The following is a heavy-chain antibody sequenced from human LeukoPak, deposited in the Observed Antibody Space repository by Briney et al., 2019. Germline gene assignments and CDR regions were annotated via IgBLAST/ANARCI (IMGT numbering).Heavy chain of an antibody. J-gene: IGHJ4*02. CDR1: GFTFSSYG. CDR3: ARRYSNTWYYFDY. CDR2: ISYDGSNK. Sequence: GGSLRLSCAASGFTFSSYGMHWVRQAPGKGLEWVAVISYDGSNKYYADSVKGRFTLSRDNSKNTLYLQMNSLRPEDTAVYYCARRYSNTWYYFDYCGQGTLVTVSS. D-gene: IGHD6-13*01. V-gene: IGHV3-30*03.